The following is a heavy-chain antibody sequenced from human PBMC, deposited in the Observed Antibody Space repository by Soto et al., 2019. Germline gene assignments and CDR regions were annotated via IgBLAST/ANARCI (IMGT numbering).Heavy chain of an antibody. Sequence: PGGSLRLSCAASGFTFSDHYMDWVRQAPGKGQEWVGRTRNKANSYTTEYAASVKGRFTISRDDSKNSLYLQMNSLKTEDTAVYYCARVPSDLYGDYGYYFDYWGQGTLVTVSS. J-gene: IGHJ4*02. CDR1: GFTFSDHY. CDR3: ARVPSDLYGDYGYYFDY. CDR2: TRNKANSYTT. V-gene: IGHV3-72*01. D-gene: IGHD4-17*01.